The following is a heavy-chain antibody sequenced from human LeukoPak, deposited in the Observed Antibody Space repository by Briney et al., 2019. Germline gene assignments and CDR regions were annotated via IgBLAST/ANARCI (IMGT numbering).Heavy chain of an antibody. CDR1: GFTFSSYG. CDR2: IRYDGSNK. V-gene: IGHV3-30*02. J-gene: IGHJ4*02. Sequence: AGGSLRLSCAASGFTFSSYGMHWVRQAPGKGLEWVAFIRYDGSNKYYADSVKGRFTISRDNSKNTLYLQMNSLRAEDTAVYYCARRRSSGYYAPFDYWGQGTLVTVSS. CDR3: ARRRSSGYYAPFDY. D-gene: IGHD3-22*01.